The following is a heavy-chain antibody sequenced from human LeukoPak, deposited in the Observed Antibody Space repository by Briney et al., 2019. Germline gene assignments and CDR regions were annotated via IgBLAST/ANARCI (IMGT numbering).Heavy chain of an antibody. Sequence: PGGSLRLSCAASGFTVSSNYVSWVRQAPGKGLEWVSVIYSGGSTYYADSVKGRFTISRDNSKNTLYLQMNSLRAEDTAVYYCARGRYSSGWYDWGQGTLVTVSS. V-gene: IGHV3-66*01. CDR1: GFTVSSNY. CDR2: IYSGGST. CDR3: ARGRYSSGWYD. J-gene: IGHJ4*02. D-gene: IGHD6-19*01.